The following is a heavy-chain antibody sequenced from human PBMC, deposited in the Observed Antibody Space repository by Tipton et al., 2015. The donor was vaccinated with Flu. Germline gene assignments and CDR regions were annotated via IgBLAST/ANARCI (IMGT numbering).Heavy chain of an antibody. CDR1: GGSISSNY. J-gene: IGHJ4*02. CDR2: ISYSGST. D-gene: IGHD1-26*01. Sequence: TLSLTCTVSGGSISSNYWSWIRQPPGKGLEWIGYISYSGSTNQNPSLKSRVTISVDTSKNQFSLKLSSVTAADTAVYYCARGYSGSYHTPLYYWGQGTLVTVSS. CDR3: ARGYSGSYHTPLYY. V-gene: IGHV4-59*01.